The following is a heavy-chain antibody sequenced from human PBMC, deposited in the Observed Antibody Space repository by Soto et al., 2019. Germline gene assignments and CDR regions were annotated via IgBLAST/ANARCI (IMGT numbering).Heavy chain of an antibody. J-gene: IGHJ3*02. CDR1: GYTFTSYG. V-gene: IGHV1-18*01. D-gene: IGHD3-22*01. Sequence: QVQLVQSGAEVKKPGASVKVSCKASGYTFTSYGISWVRQAPGQGLEWMGWISAYNGNTNYAQKLQGRVTMTTDTSTSTAYMELRSLRSDDTAVYYCARDRRSITMIVVVPQGAFDIWGQGTMVTVSS. CDR3: ARDRRSITMIVVVPQGAFDI. CDR2: ISAYNGNT.